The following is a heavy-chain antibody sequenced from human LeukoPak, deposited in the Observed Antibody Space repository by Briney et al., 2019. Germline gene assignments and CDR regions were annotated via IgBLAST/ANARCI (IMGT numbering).Heavy chain of an antibody. Sequence: GRSLRLSCAASGFTFSRYGMHWVRQAPGKGLEWVAVVSYDGSNKYYADSVKGRFPISRDNSKNTLYLQMNSLRPEDTAVYYCAKDSYYGSGSYFYFDYWGQGTLVTVSS. CDR1: GFTFSRYG. D-gene: IGHD3-10*01. V-gene: IGHV3-30*18. CDR2: VSYDGSNK. J-gene: IGHJ4*02. CDR3: AKDSYYGSGSYFYFDY.